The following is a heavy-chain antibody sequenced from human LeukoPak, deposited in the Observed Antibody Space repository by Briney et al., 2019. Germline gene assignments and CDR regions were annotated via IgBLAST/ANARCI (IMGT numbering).Heavy chain of an antibody. J-gene: IGHJ4*02. Sequence: GGSLRLSCGASGFTFSTYGMKWVRQAPGKGLVWVSRISNDGSSTGYADFVKGRFTISRDNAKNTLYLQMNSLRAEDTAVYFCAIDFTYGGCNDWGQGTLVTVSS. D-gene: IGHD4-23*01. V-gene: IGHV3-74*01. CDR3: AIDFTYGGCND. CDR1: GFTFSTYG. CDR2: ISNDGSST.